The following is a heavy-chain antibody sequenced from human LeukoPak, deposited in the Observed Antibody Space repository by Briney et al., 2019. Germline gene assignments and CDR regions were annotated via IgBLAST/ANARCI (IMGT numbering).Heavy chain of an antibody. J-gene: IGHJ4*02. CDR3: ARDSSGYTYYFDY. V-gene: IGHV3-11*01. D-gene: IGHD3-22*01. CDR2: ISSSGSTI. CDR1: GFTFSDYY. Sequence: GGSLRLSCAASGFTFSDYYMSWIRQAPGKGLEWVSYISSSGSTIYYADSVKGRFTISKDNAKNSLYLQMNSLRAEDTAVYYCARDSSGYTYYFDYWGQGTLVTVSS.